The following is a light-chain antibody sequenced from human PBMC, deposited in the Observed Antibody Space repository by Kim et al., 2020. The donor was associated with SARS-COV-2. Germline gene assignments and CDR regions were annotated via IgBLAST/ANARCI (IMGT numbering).Light chain of an antibody. V-gene: IGKV1-39*01. CDR1: QTISNY. J-gene: IGKJ4*01. CDR2: GAS. CDR3: QQSSSTPLT. Sequence: DIQMTQSPSSLSASVGDRVTITCRASQTISNYLNWYLQKPGKAPKLLIYGASSLQGGVPSRFVGSGSGTDFTLTITSLQPEDFGTYYCQQSSSTPLTFGGGTKLEI.